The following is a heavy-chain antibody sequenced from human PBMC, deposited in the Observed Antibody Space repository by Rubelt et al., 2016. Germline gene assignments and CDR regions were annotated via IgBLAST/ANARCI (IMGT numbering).Heavy chain of an antibody. CDR1: GFTFRSYG. CDR3: AKGAAVAGAGYYGMDV. D-gene: IGHD6-19*01. V-gene: IGHV3-23*01. J-gene: IGHJ6*02. Sequence: GGCLRLSCAASGFTFRSYGMNWVRQAPGKGLEWVSGISGSGDTTYYTDSVKGRFTISRDNFKNTVYLELNSLRAEDTAVYHCAKGAAVAGAGYYGMDVWGQGTTVTVSS. CDR2: ISGSGDTT.